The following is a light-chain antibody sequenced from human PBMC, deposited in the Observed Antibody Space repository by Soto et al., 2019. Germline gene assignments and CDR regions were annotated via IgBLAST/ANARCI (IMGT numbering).Light chain of an antibody. CDR2: AAS. CDR1: QSISSSS. CDR3: QLYVNSPPGLT. Sequence: EIVLTQSPDTLSLSPGERATLSCRASQSISSSSLAWYQQKPGQAPGLLIYAASRRAAGIPDRFSGGGSGTDFPHTISRLEPDDFAFYSCQLYVNSPPGLTFGGGTRVEI. V-gene: IGKV3-20*01. J-gene: IGKJ4*01.